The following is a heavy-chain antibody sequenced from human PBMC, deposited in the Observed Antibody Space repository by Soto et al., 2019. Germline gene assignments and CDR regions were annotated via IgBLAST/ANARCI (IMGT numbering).Heavy chain of an antibody. D-gene: IGHD3-10*01. V-gene: IGHV3-74*01. Sequence: EVQLVESGGALIQPGGSVRISCAASGFTFSAYWMFWVRQAPGKGLVWLSRINSDGAITDYADSVRGRFTISRDNAENTLYLQLNSLRAEDTAVYYCAREYYGSGIWGQGTLVTVSS. CDR3: AREYYGSGI. J-gene: IGHJ4*02. CDR2: INSDGAIT. CDR1: GFTFSAYW.